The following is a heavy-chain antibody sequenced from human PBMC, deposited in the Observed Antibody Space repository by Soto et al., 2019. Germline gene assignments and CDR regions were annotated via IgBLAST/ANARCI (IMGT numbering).Heavy chain of an antibody. Sequence: QITLKESGPTLVILTKTLTLTCTFSGFSLSTSGVGVGWIRQPPGKALEWLALIYWDDDKRYSPSLKSRLTITKDTSKNQVVLTMTNMDPVDTATYYCAHTLYCSGGSCSAYYFDYWGQGTLVTVSS. CDR1: GFSLSTSGVG. CDR2: IYWDDDK. CDR3: AHTLYCSGGSCSAYYFDY. D-gene: IGHD2-15*01. J-gene: IGHJ4*02. V-gene: IGHV2-5*02.